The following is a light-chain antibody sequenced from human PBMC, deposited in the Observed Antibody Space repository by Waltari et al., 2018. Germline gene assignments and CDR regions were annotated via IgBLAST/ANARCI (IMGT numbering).Light chain of an antibody. Sequence: EIVMTQSPATLSVSPGERATLSCRASQSFSSNLAWYQQKPGQAPRLLIYGASTRATGIPARFSGSGSGTEFTLTISSLQSEDFAVYYCQQYNNWPPGFGQGTKLEIK. V-gene: IGKV3-15*01. CDR3: QQYNNWPPG. CDR2: GAS. J-gene: IGKJ2*03. CDR1: QSFSSN.